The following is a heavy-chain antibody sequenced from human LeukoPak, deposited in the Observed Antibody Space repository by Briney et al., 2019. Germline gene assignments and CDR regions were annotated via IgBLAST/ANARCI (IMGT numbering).Heavy chain of an antibody. J-gene: IGHJ4*02. CDR2: TYYRSNLYN. Sequence: SQTLSLTCAISGDSVSSNSAGWNWIRQSPSRGLEWLGRTYYRSNLYNDYALSVKSRISIDPDTSKNQFSLQLNSVTPEDTAVYYCAREVAVAGPFDYWGQGILVSVSS. V-gene: IGHV6-1*01. D-gene: IGHD6-19*01. CDR1: GDSVSSNSAG. CDR3: AREVAVAGPFDY.